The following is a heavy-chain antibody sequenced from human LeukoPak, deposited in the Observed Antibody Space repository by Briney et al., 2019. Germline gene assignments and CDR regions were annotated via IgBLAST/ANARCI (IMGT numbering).Heavy chain of an antibody. CDR2: IYDSGNTT. CDR3: AETSTIGGAGSFDY. V-gene: IGHV3-23*01. CDR1: GFTFSIYA. J-gene: IGHJ4*02. D-gene: IGHD5/OR15-5a*01. Sequence: GGSLRLSCAPSGFTFSIYAMSWVREAPGKRLEWVSNIYDSGNTTYYADSVQGRFTISRDNSKDTLYLQMNSLRAEDTALYYCAETSTIGGAGSFDYWGQGTLVTVSS.